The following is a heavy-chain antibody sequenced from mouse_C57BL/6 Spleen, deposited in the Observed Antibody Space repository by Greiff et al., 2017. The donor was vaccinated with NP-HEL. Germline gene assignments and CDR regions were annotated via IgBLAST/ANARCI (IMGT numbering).Heavy chain of an antibody. CDR3: SRSSSDRGRSFAY. D-gene: IGHD6-1*01. CDR2: IYPSDGGT. Sequence: QVQLQQPGAELVKPGASVKLSCKASGYTFTSYWMDWVKQRHGQGLEWIGNIYPSDGGTNYNQKFKDKATLTVDKSSSTAYMQLSSLTSEDSAVYYCSRSSSDRGRSFAYWGQGTLVTVSA. V-gene: IGHV1-61*01. J-gene: IGHJ3*01. CDR1: GYTFTSYW.